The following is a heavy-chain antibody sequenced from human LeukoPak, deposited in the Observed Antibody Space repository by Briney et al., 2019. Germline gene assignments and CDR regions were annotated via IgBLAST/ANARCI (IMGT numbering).Heavy chain of an antibody. J-gene: IGHJ4*02. V-gene: IGHV1-8*03. D-gene: IGHD2-15*01. CDR1: GYTFTTYD. CDR2: VNPKSGNT. Sequence: GASVKVSCKASGYTFTTYDINWVRQATGQGLEWMGWVNPKSGNTGYAQTFQGRVTFTRNTSISTAYMELSSLKSDDTAVYYCARGFGGYCSGGSCYAWGQGTLVTVSS. CDR3: ARGFGGYCSGGSCYA.